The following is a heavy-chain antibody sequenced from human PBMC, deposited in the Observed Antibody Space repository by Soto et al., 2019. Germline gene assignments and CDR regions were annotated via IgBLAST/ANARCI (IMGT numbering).Heavy chain of an antibody. D-gene: IGHD3-22*01. CDR3: ARDYYYDSIGHPGAYYYGMDV. CDR1: GGSFSSYY. V-gene: IGHV4-59*01. CDR2: IDYSGRT. Sequence: TLSLTCTVSGGSFSSYYWSWIRQSPGKGLEWIGHIDYSGRTNYSPSFKSRVTISVDTSKNQVSLKLNSVTAADTGVYYCARDYYYDSIGHPGAYYYGMDVWGQGTTVIVSS. J-gene: IGHJ6*02.